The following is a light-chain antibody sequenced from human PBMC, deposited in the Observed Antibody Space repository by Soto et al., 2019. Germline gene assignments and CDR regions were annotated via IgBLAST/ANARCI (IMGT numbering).Light chain of an antibody. Sequence: DIQMTQSPSTPSASVGDRVTTTCRASHSISSSLAWYQQKTGKDPNIVMYDACSLESVVSLSFSGNLSGTEFNLTHSSLQADDFATYDRQEYNSYSWTFRQGTKVDIK. CDR2: DAC. CDR3: QEYNSYSWT. CDR1: HSISSS. V-gene: IGKV1-5*01. J-gene: IGKJ1*01.